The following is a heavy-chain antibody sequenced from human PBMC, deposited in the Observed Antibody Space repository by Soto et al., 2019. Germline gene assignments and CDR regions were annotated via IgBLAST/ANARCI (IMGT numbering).Heavy chain of an antibody. CDR1: GFTFSSYG. CDR3: AKDLNPYSGSYGMDV. D-gene: IGHD1-26*01. V-gene: IGHV3-30*18. CDR2: ISYDGSNK. J-gene: IGHJ6*02. Sequence: GGSLRLSCAASGFTFSSYGMHWVRQAPGKGLEWVAVISYDGSNKYYADSVKGRFTISRDNSKNTLYLQMNSLRAEDTAVYYCAKDLNPYSGSYGMDVWGQGTTVTVSS.